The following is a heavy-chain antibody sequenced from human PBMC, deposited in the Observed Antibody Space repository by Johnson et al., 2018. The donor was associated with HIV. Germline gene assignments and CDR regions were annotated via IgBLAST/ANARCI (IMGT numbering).Heavy chain of an antibody. D-gene: IGHD4-17*01. CDR3: ARDLVVRDYGDYTYRRGGAFDI. CDR1: GFTFSCYD. J-gene: IGHJ3*02. V-gene: IGHV3-13*01. CDR2: IGTAGDT. Sequence: VQLVESGGGLVQPGGSLRLSCAASGFTFSCYDVHWVRQATGKGLEWVSPIGTAGDTYYPGSVKGRFTISIHNAKNTLYLQMNSLRVEDTAVYYCARDLVVRDYGDYTYRRGGAFDIWGQGTMVTVSS.